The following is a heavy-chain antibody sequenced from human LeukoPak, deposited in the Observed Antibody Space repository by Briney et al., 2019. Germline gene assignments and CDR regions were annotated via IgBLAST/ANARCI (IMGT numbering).Heavy chain of an antibody. J-gene: IGHJ5*02. CDR3: ARGVSSSWQFNWFDP. D-gene: IGHD6-13*01. Sequence: PSETLSLTCTVSGGSISIGGYYWSWIRQHPGKGQEWIGYIYYSGSTYYNPSLKSRVTISVDTSKNQFSLKLSSVTAADTAVYYCARGVSSSWQFNWFDPWGQGTLVTVSS. CDR2: IYYSGST. V-gene: IGHV4-31*03. CDR1: GGSISIGGYY.